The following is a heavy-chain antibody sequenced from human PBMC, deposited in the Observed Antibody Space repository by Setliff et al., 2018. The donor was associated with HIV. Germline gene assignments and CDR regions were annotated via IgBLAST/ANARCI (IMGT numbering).Heavy chain of an antibody. V-gene: IGHV4-61*09. CDR2: IYTSGST. CDR3: ARGVASYYYYMDV. J-gene: IGHJ6*03. CDR1: GGSISSGSYY. D-gene: IGHD5-12*01. Sequence: SETLSLTCTVSGGSISSGSYYWSWIRQPAGKGLEWIGHIYTSGSTNYNPSLKSRVTISVDTSKNQFSLKLCSVTAADTAVYYCARGVASYYYYMDVWGKGTTVTVSS.